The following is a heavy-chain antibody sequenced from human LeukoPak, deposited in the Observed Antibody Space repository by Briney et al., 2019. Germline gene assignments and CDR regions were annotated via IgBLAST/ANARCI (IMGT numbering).Heavy chain of an antibody. V-gene: IGHV4-4*02. Sequence: SETLSLTCAVSGDSISSNNWWSWVRQPPGKGLEWIGEIFHTGSTNYNPSLKSRVTMSVDKSKNQFSLKLSSVTAADTAVYYCARNNAYGDYDYWGQGTLVTVSS. J-gene: IGHJ4*02. D-gene: IGHD4-17*01. CDR1: GDSISSNNW. CDR3: ARNNAYGDYDY. CDR2: IFHTGST.